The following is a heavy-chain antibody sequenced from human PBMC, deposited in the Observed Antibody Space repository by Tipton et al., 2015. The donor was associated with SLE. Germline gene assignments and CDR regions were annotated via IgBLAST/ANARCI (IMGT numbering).Heavy chain of an antibody. CDR1: GGSFSGYY. CDR2: INHSGST. J-gene: IGHJ4*02. V-gene: IGHV4-34*01. Sequence: TLSLTCAVYGGSFSGYYGSWIRQPPGKGLEGIGEINHSGSTNYNPSLKSRVTISVDTSKNQFSLKLSSVTAADTAVYYCARWGRSSGWYGYWGQGTLVTVSS. D-gene: IGHD6-19*01. CDR3: ARWGRSSGWYGY.